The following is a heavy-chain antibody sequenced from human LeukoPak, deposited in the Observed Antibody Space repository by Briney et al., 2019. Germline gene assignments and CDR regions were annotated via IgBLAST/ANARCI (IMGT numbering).Heavy chain of an antibody. CDR2: IYIGGST. D-gene: IGHD2-15*01. CDR1: GFSVSNSY. J-gene: IGHJ5*02. V-gene: IGHV3-53*01. Sequence: PGGSLRLSCAASGFSVSNSYMNWVRQAPGKGLEWVSIIYIGGSTYYADSVKGRFTISRDNSKNTLYLQMNSLRAEDTAVYYCAGGFCGWYWFGHWGQGNLVTVS. CDR3: AGGFCGWYWFGH.